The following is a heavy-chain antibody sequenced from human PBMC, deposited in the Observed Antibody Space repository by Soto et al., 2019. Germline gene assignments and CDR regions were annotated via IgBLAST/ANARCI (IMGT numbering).Heavy chain of an antibody. D-gene: IGHD2-15*01. CDR3: ARDGGLGYCSGGSCYYYGMDV. Sequence: GGSLRLSCAASGFTVSSNYMSWVRQAPGKGLEWVSVIYSGGSTYYADSVKGRFTISRDNSKNTLYLQMNSLRAEDTAVYYCARDGGLGYCSGGSCYYYGMDVWGQGTTVTVSS. J-gene: IGHJ6*02. V-gene: IGHV3-53*01. CDR1: GFTVSSNY. CDR2: IYSGGST.